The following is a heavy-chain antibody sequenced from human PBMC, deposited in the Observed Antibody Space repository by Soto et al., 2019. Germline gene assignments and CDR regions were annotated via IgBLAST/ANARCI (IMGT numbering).Heavy chain of an antibody. CDR1: GFTSSSYA. V-gene: IGHV3-30-3*01. Sequence: GGSLRLSCAASGFTSSSYAMHWVRQAPGKGLEWVAVISYDGSNKYYADSVKGRFTISRDNSKNTLYLQMNSLRAEDTAVYYCARSIAVAELLDYWGQGTLVTVSS. CDR2: ISYDGSNK. CDR3: ARSIAVAELLDY. J-gene: IGHJ4*02. D-gene: IGHD6-19*01.